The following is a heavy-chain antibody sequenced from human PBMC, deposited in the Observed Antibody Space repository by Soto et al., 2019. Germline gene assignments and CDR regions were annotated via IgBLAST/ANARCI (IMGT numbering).Heavy chain of an antibody. V-gene: IGHV3-7*01. CDR1: GFMFSAYW. Sequence: EVQLVESGGGLVQPGGSLRLSCETSGFMFSAYWMSWVRQDPRKGLEWVATISGGASDKFYVDSVKGRFTISRDDAKNSLYLQMNSLRDEDTAVYYCVREDRHRFDHWGQGTLVTVSS. CDR3: VREDRHRFDH. J-gene: IGHJ4*02. CDR2: ISGGASDK. D-gene: IGHD3-22*01.